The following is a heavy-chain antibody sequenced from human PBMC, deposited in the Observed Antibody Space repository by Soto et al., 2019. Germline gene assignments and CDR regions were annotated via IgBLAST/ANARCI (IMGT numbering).Heavy chain of an antibody. Sequence: QVQLVESGGGVVQPGRSLRLSCAASGFTFSNHGMHWVRQAPGKGLEWVSVISHDGREDYYAESVRGRFTISRDNSKNTLYLQMNSLRPEDTAVYYCTKDRSPGCGRDCNFDYWGQGSLVSVSS. CDR1: GFTFSNHG. CDR2: ISHDGRED. CDR3: TKDRSPGCGRDCNFDY. D-gene: IGHD2-21*02. V-gene: IGHV3-30*18. J-gene: IGHJ4*02.